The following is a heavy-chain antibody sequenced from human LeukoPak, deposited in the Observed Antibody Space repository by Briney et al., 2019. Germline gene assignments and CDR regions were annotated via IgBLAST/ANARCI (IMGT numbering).Heavy chain of an antibody. Sequence: GASVKVSCKASGGTFSSYAISWVRQAPGQGLEWMGGIIPIFGTANYAQKFQGRVTITTDESTSTAYMELSSLRSEDTAVYHCASRGGNYVDYYYMDVWGKGTTVTVSS. CDR1: GGTFSSYA. V-gene: IGHV1-69*05. CDR3: ASRGGNYVDYYYMDV. J-gene: IGHJ6*03. CDR2: IIPIFGTA. D-gene: IGHD1-26*01.